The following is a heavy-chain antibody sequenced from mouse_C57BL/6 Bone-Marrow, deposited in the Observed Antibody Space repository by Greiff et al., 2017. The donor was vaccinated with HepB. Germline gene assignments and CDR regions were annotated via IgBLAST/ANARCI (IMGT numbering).Heavy chain of an antibody. V-gene: IGHV1-53*01. J-gene: IGHJ3*01. Sequence: QVQLKESGTELVKPGASVKLSCKASGYTFTSYWMHWVKQRPGQGLEWIGNINPSNGGTNYNEKFKSKATLTVDKSSSTAYMQLSSLTSGDSAVYYCARSEEALFAYWGQGTLVTVSA. CDR2: INPSNGGT. CDR1: GYTFTSYW. CDR3: ARSEEALFAY.